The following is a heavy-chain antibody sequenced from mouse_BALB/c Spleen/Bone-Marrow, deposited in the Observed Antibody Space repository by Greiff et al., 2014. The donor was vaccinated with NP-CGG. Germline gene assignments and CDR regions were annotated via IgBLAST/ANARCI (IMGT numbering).Heavy chain of an antibody. CDR2: IDPENGDT. CDR1: GFNIKDYY. J-gene: IGHJ4*01. D-gene: IGHD2-12*01. V-gene: IGHV14-4*02. Sequence: LVESGAELVRSGASVRLSCTASGFNIKDYYVHWVKQRPEQGLEWIGWIDPENGDTEYAPKFQGEATMTADTSSNTAYLHRSSLTSEDTAVYYCKAWGDDDYYAMDYWGQGTSVTVSS. CDR3: KAWGDDDYYAMDY.